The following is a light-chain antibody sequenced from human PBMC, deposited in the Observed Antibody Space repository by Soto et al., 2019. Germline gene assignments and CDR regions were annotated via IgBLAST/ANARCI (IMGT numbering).Light chain of an antibody. V-gene: IGKV3D-15*01. Sequence: EIVLTQSPATLCLSPGERATLSCRASQSVSRNLAWYQQKPGQAPRLLIYDASNRATGIPARFSGSGSGTEFTLTISSLQSEDIATYYCQKFNNYPLTFGPGTKVDIK. CDR1: QSVSRN. CDR2: DAS. J-gene: IGKJ3*01. CDR3: QKFNNYPLT.